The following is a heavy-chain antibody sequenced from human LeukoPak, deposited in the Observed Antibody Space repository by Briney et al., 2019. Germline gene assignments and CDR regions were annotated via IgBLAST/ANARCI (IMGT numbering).Heavy chain of an antibody. CDR3: ARWYCGGGSCYSYYYGMDV. CDR2: ISAYNGNT. Sequence: GASVQVSCKASGYTFTSYGISWVRQAPGQGLEWMGCISAYNGNTKYVQKLQGRVTMTTDSSTSTAYMELRSLTSDDTAVYYCARWYCGGGSCYSYYYGMDVWGQGTTVTVSS. V-gene: IGHV1-18*01. CDR1: GYTFTSYG. D-gene: IGHD2-15*01. J-gene: IGHJ6*02.